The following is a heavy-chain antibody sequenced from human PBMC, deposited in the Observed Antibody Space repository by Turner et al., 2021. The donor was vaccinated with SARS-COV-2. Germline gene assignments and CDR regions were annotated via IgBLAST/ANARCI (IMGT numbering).Heavy chain of an antibody. J-gene: IGHJ6*02. V-gene: IGHV3-7*01. Sequence: EVQLVESGGGLVQPGGSLRLSCAASGFTFSSYWMSWVRQAPGKGLEWVANIKQDGSEKYYVDSVKGRFTISRDNAKNSLYLQMNSLRAEDTAVYYCAREIVQYYYDSSGYNSGYYYQYGMDVWGQGTTVTVSS. CDR2: IKQDGSEK. CDR3: AREIVQYYYDSSGYNSGYYYQYGMDV. D-gene: IGHD3-22*01. CDR1: GFTFSSYW.